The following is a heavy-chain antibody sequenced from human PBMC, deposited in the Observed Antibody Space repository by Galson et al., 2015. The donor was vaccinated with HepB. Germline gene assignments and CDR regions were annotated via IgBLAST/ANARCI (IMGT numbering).Heavy chain of an antibody. J-gene: IGHJ5*02. D-gene: IGHD6-19*01. V-gene: IGHV5-51*03. CDR3: ARTAVAVRGLHFWFDP. Sequence: QSGAEVKKPGESLRISCEGSGYTFSTYWIAWVRQMPGKGLEWMGVIYPGDSDTRYSPSFQGQVTISADKSISTAYLQWSSLKASDTAMYYCARTAVAVRGLHFWFDPWGQGTLVTVSS. CDR2: IYPGDSDT. CDR1: GYTFSTYW.